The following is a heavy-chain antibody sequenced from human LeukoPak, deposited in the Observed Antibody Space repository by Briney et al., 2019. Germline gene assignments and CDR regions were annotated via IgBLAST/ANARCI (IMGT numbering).Heavy chain of an antibody. CDR2: IYYSGST. D-gene: IGHD4-17*01. J-gene: IGHJ4*02. V-gene: IGHV4-59*01. Sequence: SETLSLTCTVSGGSISSYYWSWIRQPPGKGLEWIGYIYYSGSTNYNPSLKSRVTISVDTSKNQFSLKLSSVTAADTAVYYCARSACDYVTDLDYWGQGTLVTVSS. CDR1: GGSISSYY. CDR3: ARSACDYVTDLDY.